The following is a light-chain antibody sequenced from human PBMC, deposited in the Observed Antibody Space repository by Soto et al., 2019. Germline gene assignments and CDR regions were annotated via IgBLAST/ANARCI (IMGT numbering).Light chain of an antibody. Sequence: EIVLTQSPATLSLSPGERATLSCRASQSISSQLAWYQQKPGQAPRLLIYDASIRATGIPARFSGSGSGTDFTLTISSLEPEDFAVYYCQQRSNWPPMDTFGQGTKLGIK. V-gene: IGKV3-11*01. CDR2: DAS. CDR1: QSISSQ. CDR3: QQRSNWPPMDT. J-gene: IGKJ2*01.